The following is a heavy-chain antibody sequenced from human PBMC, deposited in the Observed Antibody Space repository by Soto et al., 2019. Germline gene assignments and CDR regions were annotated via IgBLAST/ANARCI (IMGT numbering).Heavy chain of an antibody. CDR1: GYTFTGYY. CDR2: INPNSVGT. J-gene: IGHJ4*02. CDR3: ARDLYRARSDWYFDY. V-gene: IGHV1-2*02. D-gene: IGHD6-6*01. Sequence: ASVKVSCKASGYTFTGYYMHWVLQAPGQGLEWMGWINPNSVGTNYAQKFQGRVTMTRDTSISTAYMELSRLRSDDTAVYYCARDLYRARSDWYFDYWGQGTLVTVSS.